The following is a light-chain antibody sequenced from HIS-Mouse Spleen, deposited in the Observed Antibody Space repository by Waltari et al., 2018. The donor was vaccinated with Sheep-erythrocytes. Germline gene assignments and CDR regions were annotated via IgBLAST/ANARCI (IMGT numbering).Light chain of an antibody. Sequence: SYVLTQPPSVAVATGKTARITCGGNNIGSKSVHWYQQKPGQAPVLVVYYDSGRPSGIPERVSGSNSGHTATLTISRVEAGDEADYYCQVWDSSSDHHVVFGGGTKLTVL. CDR2: YDS. V-gene: IGLV3-21*04. J-gene: IGLJ2*01. CDR3: QVWDSSSDHHVV. CDR1: NIGSKS.